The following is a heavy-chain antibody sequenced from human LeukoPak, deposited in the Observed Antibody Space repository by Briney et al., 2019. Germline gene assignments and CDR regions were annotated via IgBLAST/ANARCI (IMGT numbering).Heavy chain of an antibody. J-gene: IGHJ4*02. V-gene: IGHV4-34*01. CDR1: GGSFSDYY. Sequence: SETLSLTCAVYGGSFSDYYWSWIRQSPGKGLEWIGEIKSTGTTNWIGETKHSESTNYNPSLKSRVTISADTSKDQFSLKLTSVTAADTAVYYCARVIGSDTRDYYLGYWGQGTLVTVYS. D-gene: IGHD2-2*01. CDR2: TKHSEST. CDR3: ARVIGSDTRDYYLGY.